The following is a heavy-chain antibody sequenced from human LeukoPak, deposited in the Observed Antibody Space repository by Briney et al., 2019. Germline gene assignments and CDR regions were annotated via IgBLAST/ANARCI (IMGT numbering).Heavy chain of an antibody. CDR3: ARDRPPSGSYNHNWFDP. V-gene: IGHV1-2*02. Sequence: ASVKVSCKASGYTFTGYYMHWVRQAPGQGLEWMGWINPNSDGTNYAQKFQGRVTMTRDTSISTAYMELSRLRSDDTAVYYCARDRPPSGSYNHNWFDPWGQGTLVTVSS. CDR2: INPNSDGT. J-gene: IGHJ5*02. CDR1: GYTFTGYY. D-gene: IGHD1-26*01.